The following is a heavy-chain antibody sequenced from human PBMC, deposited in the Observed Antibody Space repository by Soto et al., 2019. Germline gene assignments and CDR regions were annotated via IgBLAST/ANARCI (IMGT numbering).Heavy chain of an antibody. Sequence: ASVKVSCKASGYTFTSYGISWVRQAPGQGLEWMGWISAYNGNTNYAQKLQGRVTMTTDTSTSTAYMELRSLRPEDTAIYYCAKNVRDPYVSTGTSYYFDSWGQGILVTVSS. CDR2: ISAYNGNT. CDR3: AKNVRDPYVSTGTSYYFDS. D-gene: IGHD3-9*01. J-gene: IGHJ4*02. CDR1: GYTFTSYG. V-gene: IGHV1-18*01.